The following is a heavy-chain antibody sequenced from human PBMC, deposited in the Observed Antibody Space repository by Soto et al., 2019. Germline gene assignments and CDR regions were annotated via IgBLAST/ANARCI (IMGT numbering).Heavy chain of an antibody. V-gene: IGHV1-18*01. Sequence: VQLVQCGAEVKKPRESLKVSCKASGYTFTSYGISWVRQAPGQVFEWMGWISVYNGNTNYAQKLQGRVTMTTDTSTSTAYMELRRLRSDDTAVYYCARMRGHDGMDVWGQGTTVTVSS. CDR1: GYTFTSYG. J-gene: IGHJ6*02. CDR3: ARMRGHDGMDV. CDR2: ISVYNGNT. D-gene: IGHD3-10*01.